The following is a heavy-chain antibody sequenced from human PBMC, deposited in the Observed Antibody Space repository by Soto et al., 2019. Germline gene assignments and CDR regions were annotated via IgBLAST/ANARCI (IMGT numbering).Heavy chain of an antibody. CDR2: INPHGGST. V-gene: IGHV1-46*01. Sequence: GAAVKVSCKAPRDTFTSYYINWVRQAPGQGLEWMGVINPHGGSTAYAQKFKGRVTLTRDTSASTVYMEVSSLTSEDTAMYYCARSSGGNFGIIIEGTNWFAPWGHRTLVPVSS. CDR3: ARSSGGNFGIIIEGTNWFAP. J-gene: IGHJ5*02. D-gene: IGHD1-26*01. CDR1: RDTFTSYY.